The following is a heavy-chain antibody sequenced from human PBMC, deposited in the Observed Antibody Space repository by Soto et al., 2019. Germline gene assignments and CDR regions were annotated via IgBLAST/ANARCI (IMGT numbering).Heavy chain of an antibody. CDR2: ISAYNGNT. CDR3: ARDMPSYYDFWSGYYTGLDY. Sequence: QVQLVQSGAEVKKPGASVKVSCKASGYTFTSYGISWVRQAPGQGLEWMGWISAYNGNTNYAQKLQGRVTMTTDTSTSTAYMERRSLRSDDTAVYYCARDMPSYYDFWSGYYTGLDYWGQGTLVTVSS. D-gene: IGHD3-3*01. J-gene: IGHJ4*02. V-gene: IGHV1-18*01. CDR1: GYTFTSYG.